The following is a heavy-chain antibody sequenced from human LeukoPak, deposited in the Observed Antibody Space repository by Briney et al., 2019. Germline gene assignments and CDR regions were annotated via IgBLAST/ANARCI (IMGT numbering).Heavy chain of an antibody. D-gene: IGHD2-2*01. CDR3: ARTYCSSTSCYDTRYYYYGMDV. Sequence: PGGSLRLSCAASGFTFSSYSMNWVRQAPGKGLEWASSISSRSSYIYYADSVKGRFTISRDNAKNSLYLQMNSLRAEDTAVYYCARTYCSSTSCYDTRYYYYGMDVRGQGTTVTVSS. J-gene: IGHJ6*02. CDR1: GFTFSSYS. V-gene: IGHV3-21*01. CDR2: ISSRSSYI.